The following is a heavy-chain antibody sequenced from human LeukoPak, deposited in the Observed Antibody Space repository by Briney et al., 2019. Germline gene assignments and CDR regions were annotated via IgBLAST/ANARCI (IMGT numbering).Heavy chain of an antibody. J-gene: IGHJ4*02. CDR3: AKDACTYCSDCSRGPTSLYY. CDR1: GFTFYAYV. Sequence: HAGGPLRLSCAASGFTFYAYVVTWLRQAPEKRLEWVSGFCGSGDSTIYPASVRDRFTISRDNSKATLYLQMNILRAEDTGIYFYAKDACTYCSDCSRGPTSLYYWGQGTLVTVSS. CDR2: FCGSGDST. V-gene: IGHV3-23*01. D-gene: IGHD2-15*01.